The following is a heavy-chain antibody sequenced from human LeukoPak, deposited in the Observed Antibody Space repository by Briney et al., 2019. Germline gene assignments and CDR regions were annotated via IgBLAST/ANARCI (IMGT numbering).Heavy chain of an antibody. D-gene: IGHD4-17*01. CDR1: GGSVTSFN. J-gene: IGHJ4*02. Sequence: SDILSLTCTVSGGSVTSFNESWIRKPPGKGLEWIGEINHSGSTNYNPSLKSRVTISVDTSKNQFPLKLSSVTAADTAVYYCASDYGDYGALWGQGTLVTVSS. V-gene: IGHV4-34*01. CDR3: ASDYGDYGAL. CDR2: INHSGST.